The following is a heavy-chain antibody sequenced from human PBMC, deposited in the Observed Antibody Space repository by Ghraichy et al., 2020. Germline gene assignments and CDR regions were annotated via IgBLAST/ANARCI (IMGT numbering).Heavy chain of an antibody. Sequence: SETLSLTCAVYGGSFSGYYWSWIRQPPGKGLEWIGEINHSGSTNYNPSLKSRVTISVDTSKNQFSLKLSSVTAADTAVYYCARGGSRRDYAHYYYGMDVWGQGTTVTVSS. J-gene: IGHJ6*02. CDR1: GGSFSGYY. CDR3: ARGGSRRDYAHYYYGMDV. V-gene: IGHV4-34*01. CDR2: INHSGST. D-gene: IGHD4-17*01.